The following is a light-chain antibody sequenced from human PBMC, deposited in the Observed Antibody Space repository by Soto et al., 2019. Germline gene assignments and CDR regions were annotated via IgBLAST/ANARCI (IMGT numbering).Light chain of an antibody. J-gene: IGKJ3*01. CDR2: AAS. Sequence: DIQMTQSPSCLSASVGDRVTITCRASQSISSYLNWYQQKPGKAPKLLIYAASSLQSGVPSRFSGSGSGTEFTLTISSLQPEDFATYYCQQSYSTPVTFGPGTQVDIK. V-gene: IGKV1-39*01. CDR3: QQSYSTPVT. CDR1: QSISSY.